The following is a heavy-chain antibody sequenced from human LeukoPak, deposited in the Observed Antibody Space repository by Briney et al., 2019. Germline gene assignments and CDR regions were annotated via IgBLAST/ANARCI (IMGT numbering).Heavy chain of an antibody. V-gene: IGHV6-1*01. CDR3: ARAATYSSSWNIDY. J-gene: IGHJ4*02. CDR1: GDSVSSNSAA. Sequence: SQTLSLTCALSGDSVSSNSAAWNWIRQSPSRGLEWLVRTYYRSKWYNDYAVSVKSRITINPDTSKNQFSLQLNSVTPEDTAVYYCARAATYSSSWNIDYWGQGTLVTVSS. CDR2: TYYRSKWYN. D-gene: IGHD6-13*01.